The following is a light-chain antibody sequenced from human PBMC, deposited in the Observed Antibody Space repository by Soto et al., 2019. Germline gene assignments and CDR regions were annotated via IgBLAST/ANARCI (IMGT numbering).Light chain of an antibody. CDR3: QSYDNSLSGSDV. CDR2: GNS. J-gene: IGLJ1*01. Sequence: QSVLTQPLSVSGAPGQRVTISCTGSSSNIGAGYDVHWYQQLPGTAPKLLIYGNSNRPSGVPDRFSGSKSGTSASLAITGLQAEDEADYYCQSYDNSLSGSDVFGTGTKVTVL. V-gene: IGLV1-40*01. CDR1: SSNIGAGYD.